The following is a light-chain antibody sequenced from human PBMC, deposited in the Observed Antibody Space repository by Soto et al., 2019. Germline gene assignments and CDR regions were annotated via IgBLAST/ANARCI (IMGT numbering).Light chain of an antibody. CDR1: QGISSW. Sequence: DIQMTQSPSTLSASVGDRVTTTCRASQGISSWLAWYQQKPGKAPKLLIYQASALESGVPSRFSGSGSGTEFTLTITSLQPDDFATYYCHQSNSYPVTFGGGTKV. CDR3: HQSNSYPVT. V-gene: IGKV1-5*03. J-gene: IGKJ4*01. CDR2: QAS.